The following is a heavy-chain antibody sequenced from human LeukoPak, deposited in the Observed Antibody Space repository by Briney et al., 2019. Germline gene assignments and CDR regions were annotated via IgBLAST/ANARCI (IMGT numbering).Heavy chain of an antibody. J-gene: IGHJ4*02. V-gene: IGHV3-30*18. D-gene: IGHD6-13*01. CDR3: AKDPRRYSRTGGYFDY. CDR2: ISYDGSDK. Sequence: GGSLRLSCAASRFTFSNYVMHWVRQAPGKGLEWVAVISYDGSDKYYSDSVKGRFTISRDNSKNTLYLQMNSLRAEDTAVYYCAKDPRRYSRTGGYFDYWGQGTLVTVSS. CDR1: RFTFSNYV.